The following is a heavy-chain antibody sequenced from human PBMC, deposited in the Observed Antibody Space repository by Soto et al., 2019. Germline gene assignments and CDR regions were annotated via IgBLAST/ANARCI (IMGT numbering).Heavy chain of an antibody. CDR1: GFTFSSYG. J-gene: IGHJ4*02. D-gene: IGHD3-10*01. Sequence: QVQLVESGGGVVQPAKSLRLSCAASGFTFSSYGMHWVRQAPGKGLEWVAMISNDGSNKYYEDSVKGRFTIARDNSENTLSLQMNSVIPEDTALYYCAKGDLWLGESAHHDYLGQGTLVTVSS. CDR2: ISNDGSNK. CDR3: AKGDLWLGESAHHDY. V-gene: IGHV3-30*18.